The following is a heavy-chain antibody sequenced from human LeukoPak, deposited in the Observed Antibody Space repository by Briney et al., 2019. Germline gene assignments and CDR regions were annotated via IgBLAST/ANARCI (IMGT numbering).Heavy chain of an antibody. Sequence: PSETLSLTCTVSGGSISSYYWSWIRQPPGKGLEWIGYIYYSGSANYNPSLKSRVTISVDTSKNQFSLKLSSVTAADTAVYYCARGYYYDSSGYYSTRRPGTLSFDYWGPGTLVTVSS. CDR3: ARGYYYDSSGYYSTRRPGTLSFDY. CDR1: GGSISSYY. V-gene: IGHV4-59*01. CDR2: IYYSGSA. J-gene: IGHJ4*02. D-gene: IGHD3-22*01.